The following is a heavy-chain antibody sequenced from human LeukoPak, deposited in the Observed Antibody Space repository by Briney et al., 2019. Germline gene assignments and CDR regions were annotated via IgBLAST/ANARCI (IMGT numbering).Heavy chain of an antibody. D-gene: IGHD2-15*01. CDR3: ARGPPWGYCSGGNCYSSHYYYYMDV. V-gene: IGHV1-8*01. CDR1: GYTFTSYD. CDR2: MYPNSGNT. J-gene: IGHJ6*03. Sequence: ASVKVSCKASGYTFTSYDINWVRQATGQGLEWLGWMYPNSGNTGYAQKFQARVTMTRDTSVSTAYMELSSLRSEDTAVYYCARGPPWGYCSGGNCYSSHYYYYMDVWGKGTTVTVSS.